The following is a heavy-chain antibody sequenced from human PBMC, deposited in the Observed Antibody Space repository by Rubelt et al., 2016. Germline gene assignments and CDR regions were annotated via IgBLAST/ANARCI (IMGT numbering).Heavy chain of an antibody. CDR1: GGSISSSSYY. D-gene: IGHD3-3*01. J-gene: IGHJ4*02. CDR2: IYYSGST. Sequence: QLQLQESGPGLVKPSETLSLTCTVSGGSISSSSYYWGWIRQPPGKGLEWIGSIYYSGSTYYNPSLKILVPISVDTSKNQFSLKLSSVSAEDTAVYYCARHLGYKVRFLEWLTFDYWGQGTLVTVSS. CDR3: ARHLGYKVRFLEWLTFDY. V-gene: IGHV4-39*01.